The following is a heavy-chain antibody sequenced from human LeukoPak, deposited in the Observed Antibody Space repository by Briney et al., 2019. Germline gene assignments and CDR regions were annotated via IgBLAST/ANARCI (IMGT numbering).Heavy chain of an antibody. CDR2: ISGSGGST. V-gene: IGHV3-23*01. D-gene: IGHD3-10*01. CDR3: AKDVSGRGHFDY. CDR1: GFTFTSYA. J-gene: IGHJ4*02. Sequence: GGSLTLSCAASGFTFTSYAMSWVRQAPGKGLEWVSAISGSGGSTYYADSVKGRFTISRDNSKNTLYLQMNRLRAEDTSVYYCAKDVSGRGHFDYWGQGTLVTVSS.